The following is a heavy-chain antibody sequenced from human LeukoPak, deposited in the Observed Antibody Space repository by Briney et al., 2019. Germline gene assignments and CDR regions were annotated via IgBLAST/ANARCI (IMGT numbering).Heavy chain of an antibody. V-gene: IGHV3-7*01. J-gene: IGHJ4*02. CDR2: IKQDGSEK. CDR1: GFTFSSYW. Sequence: GGSLRLSCAASGFTFSSYWMSWVRQAPGKGREWVANIKQDGSEKYYVDSVKGRFTISRDNAKNSLYLQMNSLRAEDTAVYYCARDSSSWLIYFDYWGQGTLVTVSS. D-gene: IGHD6-13*01. CDR3: ARDSSSWLIYFDY.